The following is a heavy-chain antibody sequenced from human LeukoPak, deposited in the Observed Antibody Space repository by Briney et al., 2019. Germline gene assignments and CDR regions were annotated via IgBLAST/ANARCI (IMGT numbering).Heavy chain of an antibody. CDR1: GDNFIDFW. Sequence: GESLKISCQFSGDNFIDFWIGWVRQMPGKGLEWMGIIYPGDSDTRYSPSFQGQVTISADKSISTAYLRWSSLKASDTAMYYCARREWLQSHFDYRGQGTLVTVSS. CDR3: ARREWLQSHFDY. D-gene: IGHD5-24*01. J-gene: IGHJ4*02. CDR2: IYPGDSDT. V-gene: IGHV5-51*01.